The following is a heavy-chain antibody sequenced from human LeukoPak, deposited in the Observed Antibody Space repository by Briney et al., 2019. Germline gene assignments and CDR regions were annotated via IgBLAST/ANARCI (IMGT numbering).Heavy chain of an antibody. CDR3: ASASYYYDSSGYPGYYFDY. Sequence: ASVKVSCKASGYTFTDYYMHWVRQTPGQGLEWMGWINPNSGSTNYAQKFQGRVTMTRDTSISTAYMELSRLRSDDTAVYYSASASYYYDSSGYPGYYFDYWGQGTLVTVSS. CDR1: GYTFTDYY. CDR2: INPNSGST. J-gene: IGHJ4*02. V-gene: IGHV1-2*02. D-gene: IGHD3-22*01.